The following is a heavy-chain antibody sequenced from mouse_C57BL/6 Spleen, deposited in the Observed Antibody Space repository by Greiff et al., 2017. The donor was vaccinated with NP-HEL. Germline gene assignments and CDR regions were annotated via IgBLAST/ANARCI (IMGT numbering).Heavy chain of an antibody. CDR2: IHPNSGST. V-gene: IGHV1-64*01. D-gene: IGHD2-4*01. CDR1: GYTFTSYW. CDR3: ARSGIYYDTYYYAMDY. J-gene: IGHJ4*01. Sequence: QVQLQQPGAELVKPGASVKLSCKASGYTFTSYWMHWVKQRPGQGLEWIGMIHPNSGSTNYNEKFKSKATLTVDKSSSTAYMQRSSLTSEDSAVYYCARSGIYYDTYYYAMDYWGQGTSVTVSS.